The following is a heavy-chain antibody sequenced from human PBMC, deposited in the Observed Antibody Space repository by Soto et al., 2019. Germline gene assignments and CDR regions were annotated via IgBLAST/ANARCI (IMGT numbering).Heavy chain of an antibody. Sequence: ASVKVSCKVSGYTLTELSMHWMRQAPGKGLEWMGGFDPEDGETIYAQKFQGRVTMTEDTSTDTAYMELSSLRSEDTAVYYCATAGYCSGGSCYLFDYWGQGTLVTVSS. CDR2: FDPEDGET. V-gene: IGHV1-24*01. D-gene: IGHD2-15*01. J-gene: IGHJ4*02. CDR1: GYTLTELS. CDR3: ATAGYCSGGSCYLFDY.